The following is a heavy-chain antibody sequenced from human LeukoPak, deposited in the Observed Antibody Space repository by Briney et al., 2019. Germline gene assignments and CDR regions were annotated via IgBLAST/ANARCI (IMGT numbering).Heavy chain of an antibody. CDR1: GYTFTSYY. V-gene: IGHV1-46*01. CDR3: AREPSGGYVLMVYDIGGYFDY. J-gene: IGHJ4*02. Sequence: GASVKVSCKASGYTFTSYYMHWVRQAPGQGLEWMGRINPSGGSTSYAQKFQGRVTMTRDTSTSTVYMELSSLRSEDTAVYYCAREPSGGYVLMVYDIGGYFDYWGQGTLVTVSS. CDR2: INPSGGST. D-gene: IGHD2-8*01.